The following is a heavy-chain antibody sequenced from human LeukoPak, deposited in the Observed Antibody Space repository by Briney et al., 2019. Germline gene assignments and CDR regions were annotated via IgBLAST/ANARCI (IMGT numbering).Heavy chain of an antibody. CDR1: GFTFSSYA. CDR3: AKDTQNRVRRIAAAGTVDY. Sequence: PGGSLRLSCAASGFTFSSYAMHWVRQAPGKGLEWVAVISYDGSNKYYADSVKGRFTISRDNSKNTLYLQMNSLRAEDTALYYCAKDTQNRVRRIAAAGTVDYWGQGTLVTVSS. V-gene: IGHV3-30-3*01. D-gene: IGHD6-13*01. CDR2: ISYDGSNK. J-gene: IGHJ4*02.